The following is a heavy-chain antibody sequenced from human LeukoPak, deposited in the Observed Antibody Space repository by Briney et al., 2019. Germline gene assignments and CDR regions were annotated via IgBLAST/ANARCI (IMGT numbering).Heavy chain of an antibody. J-gene: IGHJ6*03. Sequence: GGSLRLSCAASRFTFSSYSMNWVRQAPGKGLEWVSSISSSSSYIYYADSVKGRFTISRDNAKNSLYLQMNSLRAEDTAVYYCARQPGYQLLSYYMDVWGKGTTVTVSS. CDR3: ARQPGYQLLSYYMDV. V-gene: IGHV3-21*01. CDR2: ISSSSSYI. CDR1: RFTFSSYS. D-gene: IGHD2-2*01.